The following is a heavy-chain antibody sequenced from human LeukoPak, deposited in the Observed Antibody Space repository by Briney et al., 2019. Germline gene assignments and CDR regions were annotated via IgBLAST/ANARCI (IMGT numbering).Heavy chain of an antibody. V-gene: IGHV4-4*02. CDR1: GGSISSSNW. CDR2: IYHSGST. CDR3: ARNRVLLWFGESPYYGMDV. Sequence: PSGTLSLTCAVSGGSISSSNWWSWVRQPPGKGLEWVGEIYHSGSTNYNPSLKSRVTISVDKSKNQFSLKLSSVTAADTAVYYCARNRVLLWFGESPYYGMDVWGQGTTVTVSS. D-gene: IGHD3-10*01. J-gene: IGHJ6*02.